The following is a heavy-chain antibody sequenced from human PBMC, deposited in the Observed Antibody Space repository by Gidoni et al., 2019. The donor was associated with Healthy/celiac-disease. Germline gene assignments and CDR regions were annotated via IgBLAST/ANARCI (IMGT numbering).Heavy chain of an antibody. D-gene: IGHD5-12*01. CDR1: GGSISSSSYY. CDR3: ARGVRDGYNLGVVDY. V-gene: IGHV4-39*01. J-gene: IGHJ4*02. Sequence: QLQLQESGPGLVKPSETLSLTCTVSGGSISSSSYYWGWIRQPPGKGLEWIGSIYYSGSTYYNPSLKSRVTISVDTSKNQFSLKLSSVTAADTAVYYCARGVRDGYNLGVVDYWGQGTLVTVSS. CDR2: IYYSGST.